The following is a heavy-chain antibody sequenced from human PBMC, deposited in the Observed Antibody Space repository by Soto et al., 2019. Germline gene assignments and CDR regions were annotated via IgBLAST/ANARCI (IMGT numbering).Heavy chain of an antibody. CDR1: GGSISSGGYY. D-gene: IGHD1-26*01. Sequence: QVQLQESGPGLVKPSQTLSLTCTVSGGSISSGGYYWSWIRQHPGKGLEWIGYIYYSGSTYYNPSLKIRVTISVDTSKNQFSLKLSSVTAADTAVYYCARDEHSGSHSGPCFDYWGQGTLVTVSS. V-gene: IGHV4-31*03. CDR2: IYYSGST. J-gene: IGHJ4*02. CDR3: ARDEHSGSHSGPCFDY.